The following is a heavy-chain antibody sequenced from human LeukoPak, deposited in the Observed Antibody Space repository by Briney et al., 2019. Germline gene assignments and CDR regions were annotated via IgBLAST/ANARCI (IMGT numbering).Heavy chain of an antibody. CDR1: GGSISNSDYY. CDR3: ARVVWQTGGSSDWRGDYFDY. CDR2: ISNNGNT. D-gene: IGHD6-13*01. V-gene: IGHV4-39*07. Sequence: SETLSLTCTVSGGSISNSDYYWGWIRQPPGKGLEWIGSISNNGNTYNNPSLKSRVSISIDTSKKQFSLKLSSVTAADTAVYYCARVVWQTGGSSDWRGDYFDYWGQGTLVTVVS. J-gene: IGHJ4*02.